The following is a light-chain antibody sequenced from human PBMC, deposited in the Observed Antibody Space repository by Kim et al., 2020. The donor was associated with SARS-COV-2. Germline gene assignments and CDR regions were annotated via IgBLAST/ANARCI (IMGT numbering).Light chain of an antibody. CDR3: SSYTSITTEI. Sequence: GQSITMSCTGTSSDVGNYNYVSWYQQHPGKAPKVMIYDVSQRPSGVSGRFSGSKSGNTASLTISGLQTEDEADYYCSSYTSITTEIFGGGTRVTVL. V-gene: IGLV2-14*04. CDR2: DVS. CDR1: SSDVGNYNY. J-gene: IGLJ2*01.